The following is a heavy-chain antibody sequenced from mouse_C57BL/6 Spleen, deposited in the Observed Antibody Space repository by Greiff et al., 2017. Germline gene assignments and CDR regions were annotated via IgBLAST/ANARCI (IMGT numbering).Heavy chain of an antibody. CDR1: GYSFTGYF. V-gene: IGHV1-20*01. D-gene: IGHD1-1*01. CDR2: INPYNGDT. J-gene: IGHJ2*01. CDR3: ASYGSSYENFDY. Sequence: VQLKESGPELVKPGDSVKISCKASGYSFTGYFMNWVMQSHGKSLEWIGRINPYNGDTFYNQKFKGKATLTVDKSSSTAHMELRSLTSEDSAVYYCASYGSSYENFDYWGQGTTLTVSS.